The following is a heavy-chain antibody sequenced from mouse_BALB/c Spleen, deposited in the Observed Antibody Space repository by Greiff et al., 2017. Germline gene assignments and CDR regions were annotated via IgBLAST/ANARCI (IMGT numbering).Heavy chain of an antibody. D-gene: IGHD1-1*01. J-gene: IGHJ4*01. V-gene: IGHV14-3*02. CDR3: ARSTTVPYYAMDY. CDR1: GFNIKDTY. Sequence: VQLQQSGAELVKPGASVKLSCTASGFNIKDTYMHWVKQRPEQGLEWIGRIDPANGNTKYDPKFQGKATITADTSSNTAYLQLSSLTSEDTAVYYCARSTTVPYYAMDYWGQGTSVTVSS. CDR2: IDPANGNT.